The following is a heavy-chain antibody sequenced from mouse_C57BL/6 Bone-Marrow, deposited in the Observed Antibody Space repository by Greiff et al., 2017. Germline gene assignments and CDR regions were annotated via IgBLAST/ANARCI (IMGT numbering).Heavy chain of an antibody. J-gene: IGHJ1*03. V-gene: IGHV14-4*01. CDR2: IDPENGDT. CDR1: GFNIKDDY. D-gene: IGHD2-3*01. Sequence: EVKLVESGAELVRPGASVKLSCTASGFNIKDDYMHWVKQRPEQGLEWIGWIDPENGDTEYASKFQGKATITADPSSNTAYLQLSSLTSDDTAVYYCTTGWLLPLDFDVWGTGTTVTVSS. CDR3: TTGWLLPLDFDV.